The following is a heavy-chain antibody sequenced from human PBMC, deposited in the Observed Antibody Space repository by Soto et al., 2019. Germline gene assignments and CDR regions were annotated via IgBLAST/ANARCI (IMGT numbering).Heavy chain of an antibody. Sequence: GESLNISCKCSGYSFTSYLIGWVRQMPGKGLEWMGIIYPGDSDTRYSPSFKGQVTISADKSISTAYLQWSSLKASDTAMYYCARSYEGYCSGGSCQTPSYCIDYWGQGTTVTVSS. J-gene: IGHJ4*01. V-gene: IGHV5-51*01. CDR1: GYSFTSYL. D-gene: IGHD2-15*01. CDR3: ARSYEGYCSGGSCQTPSYCIDY. CDR2: IYPGDSDT.